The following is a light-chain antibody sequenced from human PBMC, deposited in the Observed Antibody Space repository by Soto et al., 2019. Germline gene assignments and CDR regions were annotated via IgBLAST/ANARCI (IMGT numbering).Light chain of an antibody. J-gene: IGKJ2*01. Sequence: DIQMTQSPSTLSASVGYRVTITCRASQSISHSLARYQQKTGKAPKLLIYQASTLESGGPSRFIGSGSGTEVTLPISSRQHADYAAYYCQQYNSYSPDTFGQGTTLEI. CDR3: QQYNSYSPDT. V-gene: IGKV1-5*03. CDR1: QSISHS. CDR2: QAS.